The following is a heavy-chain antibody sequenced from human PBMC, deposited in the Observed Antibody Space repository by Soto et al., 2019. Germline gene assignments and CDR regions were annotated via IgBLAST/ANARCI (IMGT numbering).Heavy chain of an antibody. J-gene: IGHJ4*02. CDR3: AREFPRRIMAWTADH. CDR1: GFSFSDYY. Sequence: QVQLVESGGGLVKPGGSLRLSCAASGFSFSDYYMTWIRQAPGKGLEWISYITSGGSTYYADSVKGRFTISRDNARNSLYLQMNSLRVEDTAVYYCAREFPRRIMAWTADHWCQGTLVTVSS. D-gene: IGHD5-12*01. V-gene: IGHV3-11*01. CDR2: ITSGGST.